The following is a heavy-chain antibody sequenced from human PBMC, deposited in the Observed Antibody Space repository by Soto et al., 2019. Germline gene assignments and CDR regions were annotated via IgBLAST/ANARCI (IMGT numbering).Heavy chain of an antibody. V-gene: IGHV4-31*03. D-gene: IGHD3-10*01. CDR2: IYYGGST. Sequence: TLSLTCTVSGGSISSGGYYWSWIRQHPGKGLEWIGYIYYGGSTYYNPSLKSRVTISVDTSKNQFSLKLSSVTAADTAVYYCASSRFGELYNWFDPWGQGTLVTVSS. CDR3: ASSRFGELYNWFDP. J-gene: IGHJ5*02. CDR1: GGSISSGGYY.